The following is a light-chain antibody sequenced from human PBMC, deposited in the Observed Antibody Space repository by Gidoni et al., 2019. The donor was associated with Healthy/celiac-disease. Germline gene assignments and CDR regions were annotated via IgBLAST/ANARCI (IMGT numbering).Light chain of an antibody. V-gene: IGKV3-11*01. CDR1: QSVSSY. CDR2: DAS. J-gene: IGKJ4*01. Sequence: EVLLTQSPATLSLSPGERATLSCRASQSVSSYLAWYQQKPGQAPRLLIYDASNRATGIPARFSGSGSGTDFTLTISSLEPEDFAVYYCQQRSNWPQVTFGGGTKVEIK. CDR3: QQRSNWPQVT.